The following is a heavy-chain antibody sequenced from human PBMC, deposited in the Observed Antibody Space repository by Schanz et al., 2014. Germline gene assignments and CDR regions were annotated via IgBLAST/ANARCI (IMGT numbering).Heavy chain of an antibody. CDR3: ARGGFFDSTSFDY. Sequence: QVQLVQSGAEVKKPGASVKVSCKASGYSFTTYGLNWVRQAPGQGLEWMGKINPSSGTTRIAQNFQGRLTVTRDTSTSTVNMELSSLRSEDTAVYYCARGGFFDSTSFDYWGQGTLVTVSS. J-gene: IGHJ4*02. CDR1: GYSFTTYG. CDR2: INPSSGTT. V-gene: IGHV1-46*03. D-gene: IGHD2-2*01.